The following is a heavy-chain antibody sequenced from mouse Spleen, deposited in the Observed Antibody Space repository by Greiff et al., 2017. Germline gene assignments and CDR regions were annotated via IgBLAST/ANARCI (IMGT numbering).Heavy chain of an antibody. Sequence: EVKLVESGGGLVKPGGSLKLSCAASGFTFSSYAMSWVRQTPEKRLEWVATISSGGSYTYYPDSVKGRFTISRDNAKNTLYLQMSSLRSEDTAMYYCARQDYRDYFDYWGQGTTLTVSS. CDR2: ISSGGSYT. CDR1: GFTFSSYA. V-gene: IGHV5-9-3*01. D-gene: IGHD2-14*01. J-gene: IGHJ2*01. CDR3: ARQDYRDYFDY.